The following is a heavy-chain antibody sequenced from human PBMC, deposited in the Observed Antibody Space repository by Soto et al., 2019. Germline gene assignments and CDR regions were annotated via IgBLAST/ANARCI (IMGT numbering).Heavy chain of an antibody. CDR1: GFTFSSYG. V-gene: IGHV3-30*18. CDR2: ISDTGSSH. Sequence: SLRLSCVGSGFTFSSYGMHWVRQAPGKGLERVAVISDTGSSHYYAASVEGRFTISRENSKNTLSLHMDRLRVEDTAVYYCAKDRGGDCPDNSCYFGADYWGQGTPVTVSS. J-gene: IGHJ4*02. D-gene: IGHD2-2*01. CDR3: AKDRGGDCPDNSCYFGADY.